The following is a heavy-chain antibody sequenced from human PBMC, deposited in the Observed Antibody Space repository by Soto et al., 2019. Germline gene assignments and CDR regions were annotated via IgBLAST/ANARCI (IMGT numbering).Heavy chain of an antibody. CDR2: IKQDGSEK. CDR1: GFTFSSYW. CDR3: ARDKDYGDYGEGRYYYGMDV. Sequence: SLRLSCAASGFTFSSYWMSWVRQAPGKGLEWVANIKQDGSEKYYVDSVKGRFTISRDNAKNSLYLQMSSLRAEDTAVYYCARDKDYGDYGEGRYYYGMDVWGQGTTVTVSS. D-gene: IGHD4-17*01. J-gene: IGHJ6*02. V-gene: IGHV3-7*03.